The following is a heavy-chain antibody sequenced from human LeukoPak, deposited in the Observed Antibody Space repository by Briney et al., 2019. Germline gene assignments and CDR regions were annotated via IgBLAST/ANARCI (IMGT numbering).Heavy chain of an antibody. CDR3: ARDPGGPPTYFDY. J-gene: IGHJ4*02. V-gene: IGHV3-48*04. CDR1: GFTFSSYA. Sequence: PGGSLRLSCAASGFTFSSYAMNWVRQAPGKGLEWVSYISSSSSTIYYADSVKGRFTISRDNAKNSLYLQMNSLRAEDTAVYYCARDPGGPPTYFDYWGQGTLVTVSS. CDR2: ISSSSSTI.